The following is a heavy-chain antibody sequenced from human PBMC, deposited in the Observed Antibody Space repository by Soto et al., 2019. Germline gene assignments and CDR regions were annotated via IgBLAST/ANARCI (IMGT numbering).Heavy chain of an antibody. J-gene: IGHJ5*02. CDR3: ARGTRIAVAGTEWFDP. CDR2: ISAYNGNT. CDR1: GYTFTSYG. V-gene: IGHV1-18*01. D-gene: IGHD6-19*01. Sequence: QVQLVQSGAEVKKPGASVKVSCKASGYTFTSYGISWVRQAPGQGLEWMGWISAYNGNTNYAQKLQGRVTMTTDTXTXXAYMELRSLRSDDTAVYYCARGTRIAVAGTEWFDPWGQGTLVTVSS.